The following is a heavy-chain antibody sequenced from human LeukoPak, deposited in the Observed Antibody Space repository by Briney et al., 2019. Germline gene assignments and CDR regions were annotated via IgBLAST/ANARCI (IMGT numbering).Heavy chain of an antibody. V-gene: IGHV1-2*02. CDR1: GYTFTGYY. J-gene: IGHJ4*02. Sequence: ASVKVSCKASGYTFTGYYMHWVRPAPGQGLEWMGWINPNSGGTNYAQKFQGRVTMTRDTSISTAYMELSRLRSDDTAVYYCARAGKDGYSHFDYWGQGTLVTVSS. CDR2: INPNSGGT. CDR3: ARAGKDGYSHFDY. D-gene: IGHD5-24*01.